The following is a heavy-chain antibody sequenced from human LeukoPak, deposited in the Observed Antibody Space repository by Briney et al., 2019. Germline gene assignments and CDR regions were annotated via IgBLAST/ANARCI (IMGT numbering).Heavy chain of an antibody. CDR3: AKEIGVEYYDSSGYPYYFDY. D-gene: IGHD3-22*01. CDR1: GFTFSSYA. V-gene: IGHV3-23*01. J-gene: IGHJ4*02. CDR2: ISGSRAST. Sequence: GGSLRLSCAASGFTFSSYAMSWVRQAPGKGLEWVSAISGSRASTYYADSVKGRFTISRDNSKNTLYLQMNSLRAEDTAVYYCAKEIGVEYYDSSGYPYYFDYWGQGTLVTVSS.